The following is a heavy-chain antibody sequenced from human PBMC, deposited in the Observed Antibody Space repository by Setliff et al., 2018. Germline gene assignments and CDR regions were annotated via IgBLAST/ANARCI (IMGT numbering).Heavy chain of an antibody. CDR3: SRLVRFCTRTTCQRLSGDDF. D-gene: IGHD2-8*01. V-gene: IGHV1-18*01. CDR1: GYTFINFG. Sequence: ASVKVSCKASGYTFINFGISWVRQAPGQGLEWVGWISPSTGNTYYAPRLQYRVTLTADTSTNTAYMELRSLISDDTAVYYCSRLVRFCTRTTCQRLSGDDFWGQGTLVTVSS. CDR2: ISPSTGNT. J-gene: IGHJ4*02.